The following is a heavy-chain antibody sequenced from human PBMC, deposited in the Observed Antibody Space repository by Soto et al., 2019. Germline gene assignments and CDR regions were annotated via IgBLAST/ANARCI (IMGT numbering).Heavy chain of an antibody. CDR1: GYSISSGFY. J-gene: IGHJ6*02. D-gene: IGHD4-17*01. CDR3: ARAFYCDYAAYYYGMDV. Sequence: TETLSLTCAVSGYSISSGFYWGWIRQAPGKGLEWIGNVYHSGSTYYNPYNPSLKSRVTISVDTYKNQFSLRLRSVTAADTAVYYCARAFYCDYAAYYYGMDVCGQGTTVTVSS. CDR2: VYHSGST. V-gene: IGHV4-38-2*01.